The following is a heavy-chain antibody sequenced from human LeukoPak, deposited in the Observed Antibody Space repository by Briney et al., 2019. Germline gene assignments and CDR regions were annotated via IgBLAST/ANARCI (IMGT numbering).Heavy chain of an antibody. CDR3: AKTSKWYLYYFDY. CDR1: GFTFSTYA. CDR2: ISGSGGGT. D-gene: IGHD2-15*01. Sequence: PGGSLRLSCAASGFTFSTYAMTWVRPAPGGGVERVSTISGSGGGTYYADSVKGRSTISRDNSTNTLYLQRDSLRAEDTAVYYCAKTSKWYLYYFDYWGQGTLVTVSS. J-gene: IGHJ4*02. V-gene: IGHV3-23*01.